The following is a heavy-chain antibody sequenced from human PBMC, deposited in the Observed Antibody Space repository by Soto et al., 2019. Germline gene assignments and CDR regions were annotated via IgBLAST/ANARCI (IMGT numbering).Heavy chain of an antibody. J-gene: IGHJ6*03. D-gene: IGHD2-15*01. CDR1: GFTFSSYA. Sequence: PGGSLRLSCAASGFTFSSYAMSWVRQAPGKGLEWVSAISGSGGSTYYADSVKGRFTISRDNSKNTLYLQMNSLRAEDTAVYYCANHFGYCSGGSCLKPDPHYYYYDMDAWGNGTPGTCSS. CDR2: ISGSGGST. CDR3: ANHFGYCSGGSCLKPDPHYYYYDMDA. V-gene: IGHV3-23*01.